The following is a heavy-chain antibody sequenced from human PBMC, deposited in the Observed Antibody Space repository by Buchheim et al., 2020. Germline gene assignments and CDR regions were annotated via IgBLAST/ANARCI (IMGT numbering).Heavy chain of an antibody. CDR2: IWYDGSNK. Sequence: QVQLVESGGGVVQPGRSLRLSCAASGFTFSSYGMHWVRQAPGKGLEWVAVIWYDGSNKYYADSVKGRFTISRDNSKNTLYLQMNSLRAEDTAVYYCARDHGAVTKYYYYYYGMDVWGQGTT. CDR1: GFTFSSYG. D-gene: IGHD4-17*01. V-gene: IGHV3-33*01. CDR3: ARDHGAVTKYYYYYYGMDV. J-gene: IGHJ6*02.